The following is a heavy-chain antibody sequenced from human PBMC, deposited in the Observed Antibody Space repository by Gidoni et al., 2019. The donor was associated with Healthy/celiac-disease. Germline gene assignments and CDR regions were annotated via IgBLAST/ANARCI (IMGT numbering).Heavy chain of an antibody. CDR2: INPNSGGT. CDR3: ARGGSSSGGSAGWFDP. J-gene: IGHJ5*02. V-gene: IGHV1-2*02. CDR1: GYTFTGYY. D-gene: IGHD6-6*01. Sequence: QVQLVQSGAEVKKPGASVKVSCKASGYTFTGYYMHWVRQAPGQGLECMGWINPNSGGTNYAQKFQGRVTMTRDTSISTAYMELSRLRSADTAVYYCARGGSSSGGSAGWFDPWGQGTLVTVSS.